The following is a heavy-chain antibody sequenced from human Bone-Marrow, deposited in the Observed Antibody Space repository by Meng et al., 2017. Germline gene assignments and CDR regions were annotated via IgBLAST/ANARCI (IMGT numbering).Heavy chain of an antibody. CDR2: TYYRSQWQS. J-gene: IGHJ4*02. D-gene: IGHD3-10*01. CDR3: ASWYGES. CDR1: GDSVSGNRAL. V-gene: IGHV6-1*01. Sequence: VQFEQSVPRFWNPPQPLALTCAISGDSVSGNRALWHWVRQSPSRGLEWLGHTYYRSQWQSHYGASVKSRISIYADTSRNQFSLILNSVTPEDTAVYYCASWYGESWGQGTLVTVSS.